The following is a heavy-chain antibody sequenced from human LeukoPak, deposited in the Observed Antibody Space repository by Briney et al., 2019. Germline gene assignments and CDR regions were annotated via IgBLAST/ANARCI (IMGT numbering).Heavy chain of an antibody. CDR3: ARDHSSSQNWCDY. Sequence: GGSLRLSCAASGFTFSSYWMSWVRQAPGKGLEWVANIKQDGSEKYYVDSVKGGFTISRDNAKNSLYLQMNSLRAEDTAVYYCARDHSSSQNWCDYWGQGTLVTVSS. J-gene: IGHJ4*02. D-gene: IGHD6-13*01. CDR1: GFTFSSYW. CDR2: IKQDGSEK. V-gene: IGHV3-7*01.